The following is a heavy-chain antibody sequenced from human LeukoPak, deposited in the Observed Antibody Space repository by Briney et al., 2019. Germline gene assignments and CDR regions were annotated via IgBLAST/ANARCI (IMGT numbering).Heavy chain of an antibody. D-gene: IGHD2-2*01. V-gene: IGHV3-21*01. CDR2: ISSSSSYI. CDR1: GFTFSSYS. J-gene: IGHJ4*02. CDR3: ARDLDQGFIVVVPPSPDY. Sequence: PGGSLRLSCAASGFTFSSYSMNWVRQAPGKGLEWVSSISSSSSYIYYADSVKGRFIISRDNAKNSLYLQMNSLRAEDTAVYYCARDLDQGFIVVVPPSPDYWGQGTLVTVSS.